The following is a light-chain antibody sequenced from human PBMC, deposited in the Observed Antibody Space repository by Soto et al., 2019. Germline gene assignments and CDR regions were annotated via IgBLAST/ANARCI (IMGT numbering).Light chain of an antibody. CDR2: SAS. CDR3: QKYNSVPRT. CDR1: HDISNY. Sequence: DMQMTQSPPSLSASVGDKITITCRASHDISNYLAWYQQKPGEVPKLLFYSASTLESGVSSRFSGGGTGTDFTLTINSLQPEDVGTYYCQKYNSVPRTFGQGTKVEIK. V-gene: IGKV1-27*01. J-gene: IGKJ1*01.